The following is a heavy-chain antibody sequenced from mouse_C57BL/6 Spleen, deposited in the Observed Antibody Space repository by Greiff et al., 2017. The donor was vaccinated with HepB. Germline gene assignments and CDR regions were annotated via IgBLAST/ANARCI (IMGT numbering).Heavy chain of an antibody. CDR1: GYTFTDYY. CDR2: INPNNGGT. V-gene: IGHV1-26*01. CDR3: ARGDLLRLRRTGRRGDFDV. Sequence: VQLQQSGPELVKPGASVKISCKASGYTFTDYYMNWVKQSHGKSLEWIGDINPNNGGTSYNQKFKGKATVTVDKSSSTAYMELRSLTSEDSAVYFCARGDLLRLRRTGRRGDFDVWGTGTTVTVSS. J-gene: IGHJ1*03. D-gene: IGHD2-2*01.